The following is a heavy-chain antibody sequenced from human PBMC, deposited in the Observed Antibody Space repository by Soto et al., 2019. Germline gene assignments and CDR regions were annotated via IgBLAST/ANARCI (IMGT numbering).Heavy chain of an antibody. Sequence: SLKVSCKASGFTFTSSAMQWVRQARGQRLERIGWIVVGSGNTNYAQKFQERVTITRDMSTSTAYMELSSLRSEDTAVYYCAASAQSGYYYYYYMDVWGKGTTVTVSS. CDR2: IVVGSGNT. V-gene: IGHV1-58*02. J-gene: IGHJ6*03. CDR3: AASAQSGYYYYYYMDV. D-gene: IGHD3-3*01. CDR1: GFTFTSSA.